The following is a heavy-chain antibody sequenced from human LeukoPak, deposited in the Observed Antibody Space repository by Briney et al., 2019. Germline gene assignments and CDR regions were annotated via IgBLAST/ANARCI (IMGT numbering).Heavy chain of an antibody. V-gene: IGHV4-39*07. CDR3: ARRLDGDYFDY. CDR2: IYYSGST. D-gene: IGHD3/OR15-3a*01. CDR1: GGSISSSSYY. Sequence: PSETLSLTCTVSGGSISSSSYYWGWIRQPPGTGLEWIGSIYYSGSTYYNPSLKSRVTISVDTSKNQFSLKLSSVTAADTAVYYCARRLDGDYFDYWGQGTLVTVSS. J-gene: IGHJ4*02.